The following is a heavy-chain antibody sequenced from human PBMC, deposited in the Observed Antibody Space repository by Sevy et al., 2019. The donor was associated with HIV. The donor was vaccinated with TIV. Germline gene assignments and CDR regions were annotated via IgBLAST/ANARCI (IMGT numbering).Heavy chain of an antibody. V-gene: IGHV3-49*03. Sequence: GGSLRLSCTASGFTFRDYAMSWFRQAPGKGLEWVGFIRSKAYGGTTEYAASVKGRFTISRDDSKSIAYLQMNSLKTEDTAVYYCTRGSVTTNYDYTDVWGKGTTVTVSS. CDR1: GFTFRDYA. D-gene: IGHD4-17*01. CDR2: IRSKAYGGTT. J-gene: IGHJ6*03. CDR3: TRGSVTTNYDYTDV.